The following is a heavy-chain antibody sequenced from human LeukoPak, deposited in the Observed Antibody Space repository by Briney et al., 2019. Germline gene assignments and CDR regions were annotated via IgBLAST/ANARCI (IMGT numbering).Heavy chain of an antibody. CDR3: AKEKRHGGNSNFDY. Sequence: GGSLRLSCAASGFTFSSYAMSWVRQVPGKGLECISIISGSGGTTFYADSVKGRFTISRDSSKNTLYLQMKSLRAEDTAVYYCAKEKRHGGNSNFDYWGQGTLVTVSS. D-gene: IGHD4-23*01. V-gene: IGHV3-23*01. CDR2: ISGSGGTT. J-gene: IGHJ4*02. CDR1: GFTFSSYA.